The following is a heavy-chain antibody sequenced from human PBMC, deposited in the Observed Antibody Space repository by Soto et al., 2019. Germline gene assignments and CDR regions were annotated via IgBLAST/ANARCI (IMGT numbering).Heavy chain of an antibody. CDR1: GFTFRSYT. Sequence: RRLSCAASGFTFRSYTMNWVHQAPGKGLEWVSSISSNSDYIYYVDSVRGRFTISRDNAKNSLYLQMNSLRAEDTAVYYCARVVHFDSSGFGLWGQGTMVTVSS. CDR2: ISSNSDYI. D-gene: IGHD3-22*01. CDR3: ARVVHFDSSGFGL. J-gene: IGHJ3*01. V-gene: IGHV3-21*01.